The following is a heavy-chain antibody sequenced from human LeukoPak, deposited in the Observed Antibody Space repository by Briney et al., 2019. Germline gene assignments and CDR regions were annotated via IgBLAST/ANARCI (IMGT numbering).Heavy chain of an antibody. CDR2: ISTSSIYI. CDR3: ARVKGGCSGGSCYSVFSYYYYYMDV. J-gene: IGHJ6*03. D-gene: IGHD2-15*01. V-gene: IGHV3-21*01. CDR1: GFTFSSYS. Sequence: GGSLRLSCAASGFTFSSYSMNWVRQAPGKGLEWVSSISTSSIYIYYADSVKGRFTISRDNAKNSLYLQMNSLRAEDTAVYYCARVKGGCSGGSCYSVFSYYYYYMDVWGKGTTVTVSS.